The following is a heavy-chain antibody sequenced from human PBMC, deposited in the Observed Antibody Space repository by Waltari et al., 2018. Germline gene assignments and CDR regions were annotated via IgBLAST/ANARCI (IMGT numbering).Heavy chain of an antibody. CDR3: ASHRPGGYGMDV. CDR1: GFTFSRYW. V-gene: IGHV3-74*01. J-gene: IGHJ6*02. Sequence: EVQLVESGGGLVQPGGSLRLSCAASGFTFSRYWMHWVRQAPGKGLVWVSRIKSDGGGTTYADSVKGRFTTSRDNAKNTLFLQMNSLRAEDTAVYYCASHRPGGYGMDVWGQGTTVTVSS. CDR2: IKSDGGGT. D-gene: IGHD2-15*01.